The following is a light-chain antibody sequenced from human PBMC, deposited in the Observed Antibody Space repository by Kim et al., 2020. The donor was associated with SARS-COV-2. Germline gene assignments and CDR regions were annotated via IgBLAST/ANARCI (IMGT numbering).Light chain of an antibody. CDR1: QNINNY. CDR3: HQYNDWPPGP. CDR2: SSS. Sequence: VFPGERAPLSCRASQNINNYLAWYQQKPGQAPRLLIYSSSTRATGVPDRFSGSGSGTEFTLTINSLQSEDFAVYYCHQYNDWPPGPFGQGTKLEI. V-gene: IGKV3-15*01. J-gene: IGKJ2*01.